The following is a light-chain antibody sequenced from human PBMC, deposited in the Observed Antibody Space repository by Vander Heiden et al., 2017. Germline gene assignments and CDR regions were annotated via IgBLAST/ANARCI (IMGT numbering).Light chain of an antibody. V-gene: IGKV1-39*01. CDR3: QQSYSMPYT. J-gene: IGKJ2*01. CDR1: QTINNY. Sequence: DIQMNKFPSSLSASVGDRVTIACRASQTINNYLNWYQQKPGKAPTLLIYAASSLQSEVQSRFSSSGSGTDFSLTISSLQREDFATYYCQQSYSMPYTFGQGTKLEIK. CDR2: AAS.